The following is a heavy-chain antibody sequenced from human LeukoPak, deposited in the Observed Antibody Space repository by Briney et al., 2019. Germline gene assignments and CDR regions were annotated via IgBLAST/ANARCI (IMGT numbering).Heavy chain of an antibody. V-gene: IGHV3-48*03. Sequence: GGSLRLSCAASGFTFSSYEMNWVRQAPGKGLEWVSYISSSGSTIYYADSVKGRFTISRDNAKNSLYLQMNSLRAEDTAVYYCARESGWYYFNYWGQGTLVTVSS. D-gene: IGHD6-19*01. CDR2: ISSSGSTI. J-gene: IGHJ4*02. CDR1: GFTFSSYE. CDR3: ARESGWYYFNY.